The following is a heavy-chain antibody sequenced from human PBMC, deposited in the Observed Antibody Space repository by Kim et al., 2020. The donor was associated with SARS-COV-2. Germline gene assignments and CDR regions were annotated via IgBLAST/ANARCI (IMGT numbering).Heavy chain of an antibody. CDR1: GGSFSGYY. Sequence: SETLSLTCAVYGGSFSGYYWSWIRQPPGKGLEWIGEINHSGSTNYNPSLKSRVTISVDTSKNQFSLKLSSVTAADTAVYYCARGFRGYYYDSSGRGAAF. CDR3: ARGFRGYYYDSSGRGAAF. J-gene: IGHJ3*01. CDR2: INHSGST. V-gene: IGHV4-34*01. D-gene: IGHD3-22*01.